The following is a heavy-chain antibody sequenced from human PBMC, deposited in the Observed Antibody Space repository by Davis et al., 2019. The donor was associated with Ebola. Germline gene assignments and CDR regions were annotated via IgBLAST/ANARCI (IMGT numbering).Heavy chain of an antibody. CDR3: ARHQGSWSFYYVDY. J-gene: IGHJ4*02. CDR1: GGSISSYY. CDR2: VYYSGST. Sequence: PSETLSLTCTVSGGSISSYYWNWIRQPPGKGLEWIGSVYYSGSTYYNPSLKSRVTMSVDRSKNQFSLKVSSVTAADTAVYHCARHQGSWSFYYVDYWGQGTLVTVSS. D-gene: IGHD3-10*01. V-gene: IGHV4-59*04.